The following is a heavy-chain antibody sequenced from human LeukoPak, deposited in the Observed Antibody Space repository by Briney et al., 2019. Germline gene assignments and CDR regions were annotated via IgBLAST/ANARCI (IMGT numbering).Heavy chain of an antibody. J-gene: IGHJ3*02. CDR2: ISAYNGNT. D-gene: IGHD2-15*01. Sequence: ASVKVSCKASGYTFTSYGISWVRQAPGQGLEWMGWISAYNGNTNYAQKLQGRVTMTTDTSTSTAYMELRSLRSDGTAVYYCARVIVVVVAATSTPDAFDIWGQGTMVTVSS. CDR1: GYTFTSYG. CDR3: ARVIVVVVAATSTPDAFDI. V-gene: IGHV1-18*01.